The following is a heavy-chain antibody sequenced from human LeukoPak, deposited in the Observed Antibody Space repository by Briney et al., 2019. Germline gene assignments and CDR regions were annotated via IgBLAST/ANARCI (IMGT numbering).Heavy chain of an antibody. Sequence: SETLSLTCTVSGGSISSYYWSWIRQPPGKGLEWIGYIYYSGSTNYNPSLKSRVTISVDTSKNQFSLKLSSVTAADTAVYYCARANYDFWSGYYTHFDYWGQGTLVTVSS. CDR1: GGSISSYY. J-gene: IGHJ4*02. CDR2: IYYSGST. D-gene: IGHD3-3*01. V-gene: IGHV4-59*01. CDR3: ARANYDFWSGYYTHFDY.